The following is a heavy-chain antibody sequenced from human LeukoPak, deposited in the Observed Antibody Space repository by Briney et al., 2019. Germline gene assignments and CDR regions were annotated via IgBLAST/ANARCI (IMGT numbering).Heavy chain of an antibody. D-gene: IGHD3-10*01. V-gene: IGHV4-34*01. J-gene: IGHJ4*02. CDR3: ARGSLGAGTMVRVVLDY. CDR1: GGSFSVYY. Sequence: SETLSLTCAVYGGSFSVYYLSWIRQPPGKGLEWIGEINHSGSTNYNPSLKSRVTISVDTSKNQFSLKPSSVTAADTAVYYCARGSLGAGTMVRVVLDYWGQGTLVTVSS. CDR2: INHSGST.